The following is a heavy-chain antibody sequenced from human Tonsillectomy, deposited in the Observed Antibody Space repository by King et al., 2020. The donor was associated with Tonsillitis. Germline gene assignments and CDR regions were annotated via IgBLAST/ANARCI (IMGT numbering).Heavy chain of an antibody. J-gene: IGHJ4*02. CDR1: GDSVSSKSSV. CDR2: TYNWSTEWSY. V-gene: IGHV6-1*01. D-gene: IGHD2-2*01. Sequence: VQLQQSGPGLVKPSQTLSLTCAISGDSVSSKSSVWHWIRQSPSRGLEWLGRTYNWSTEWSYEYAPSVKSRIIINPDTSKNQFSLHLNSVTTEDTAVYYCARGIAPTAMPFNYFWGQGTLVTVSS. CDR3: ARGIAPTAMPFNYF.